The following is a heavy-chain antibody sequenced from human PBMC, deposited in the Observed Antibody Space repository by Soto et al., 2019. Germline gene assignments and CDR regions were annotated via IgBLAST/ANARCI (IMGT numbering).Heavy chain of an antibody. Sequence: EVQLVESGGGLVKPGGSLRLSCAASGFTFRSYSMNWFRQAPGKGLEWVSSISSGSSYIYYADSVNVRFTISRDNARNSLYLLMNSLRAEDTAVYYCARDLSDACSSRGLYDGFDIWGQGTMVTVSS. J-gene: IGHJ3*02. CDR3: ARDLSDACSSRGLYDGFDI. CDR2: ISSGSSYI. CDR1: GFTFRSYS. D-gene: IGHD3-16*01. V-gene: IGHV3-21*01.